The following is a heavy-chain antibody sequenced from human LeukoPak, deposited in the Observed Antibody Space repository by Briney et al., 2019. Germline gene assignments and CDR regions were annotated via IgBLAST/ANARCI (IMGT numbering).Heavy chain of an antibody. Sequence: TGGSLRLSCAASGFTFSSHGMNWIRQPPGKGLEWIGEINHSGSTNYNPSLKSRVTISVDTSKNQFSLKLSSVTAADTAVYYCATTTVVTPPYYYYMDVWGKGTTVTISS. V-gene: IGHV4-34*08. J-gene: IGHJ6*03. CDR3: ATTTVVTPPYYYYMDV. CDR2: INHSGST. CDR1: GFTFSSHG. D-gene: IGHD4-23*01.